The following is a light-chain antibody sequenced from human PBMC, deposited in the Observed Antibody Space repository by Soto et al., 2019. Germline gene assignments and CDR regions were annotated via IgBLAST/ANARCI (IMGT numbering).Light chain of an antibody. CDR3: RLYLRSGIWM. J-gene: IGLJ3*02. Sequence: QTVVTQEPSFSVSPGGTVTLTCGLTSGSVSPGFYPSWYQQTPGHTPRTLISSTNIRSSGVPDRFFGSIIDNKAALTITGARAEDESVYYCRLYLRSGIWMFGGGTKLTVL. V-gene: IGLV8-61*01. CDR2: STN. CDR1: SGSVSPGFY.